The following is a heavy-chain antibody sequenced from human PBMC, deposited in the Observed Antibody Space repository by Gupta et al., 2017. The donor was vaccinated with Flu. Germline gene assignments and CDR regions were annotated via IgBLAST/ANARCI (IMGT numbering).Heavy chain of an antibody. CDR1: GCSFSDYG. CDR2: KGEDGTTK. CDR3: VGYSKVTNDLFDY. Sequence: QVQLVESGGGVVQPGTSLRLSCTASGCSFSDYGMHGVRQAPGKGLEWGAVKGEDGTTKYYEDSVKGRCTIAREISKNTLFLLRNSMTAEATAVYYWVGYSKVTNDLFDYWGQGTRVTVSS. V-gene: IGHV3-33*01. J-gene: IGHJ4*02. D-gene: IGHD2-21*01.